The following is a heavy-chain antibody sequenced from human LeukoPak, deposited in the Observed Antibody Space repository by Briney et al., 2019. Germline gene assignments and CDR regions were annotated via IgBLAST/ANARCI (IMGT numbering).Heavy chain of an antibody. J-gene: IGHJ3*02. CDR3: ARDGWGFNAFDI. CDR1: GGSISSSSYY. CDR2: IYYSGST. D-gene: IGHD6-19*01. V-gene: IGHV4-39*07. Sequence: SETLSLTCTVSGGSISSSSYYWGWIRQPPGKGLEWIGSIYYSGSTYYNPSLKSRVTISVDTSKNQFSLKLSSVTAADTAVYYCARDGWGFNAFDIWGQGTMVTVSS.